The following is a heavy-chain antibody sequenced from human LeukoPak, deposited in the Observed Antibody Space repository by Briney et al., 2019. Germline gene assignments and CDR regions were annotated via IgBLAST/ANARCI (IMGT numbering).Heavy chain of an antibody. V-gene: IGHV1-46*01. CDR1: GYTFSSYY. D-gene: IGHD3-16*01. J-gene: IGHJ4*02. CDR3: ARVWVRGSLFYY. CDR2: INPSGGST. Sequence: ASVKVSCEASGYTFSSYYMHWVRQAPGQGLEWMGIINPSGGSTSYAQKFQGRVTMTRGTSTSTVYMELSSLRSEDTAVYYCARVWVRGSLFYYWCQGGLVTVSS.